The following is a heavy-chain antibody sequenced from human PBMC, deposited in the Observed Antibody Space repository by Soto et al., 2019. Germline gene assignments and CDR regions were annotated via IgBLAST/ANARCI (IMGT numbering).Heavy chain of an antibody. J-gene: IGHJ5*02. V-gene: IGHV1-8*01. CDR2: MNPGSGDT. CDR3: ARMATFGSLNWFDP. Sequence: ASVKVSCKASGYSFTNNDVSWVRQATGQGLEWMGWMNPGSGDTGYAQKFQGRVTMTRDISIATAYMELSSLRSDDTAIYYCARMATFGSLNWFDPWGQGTLVTVSS. CDR1: GYSFTNND. D-gene: IGHD3-16*01.